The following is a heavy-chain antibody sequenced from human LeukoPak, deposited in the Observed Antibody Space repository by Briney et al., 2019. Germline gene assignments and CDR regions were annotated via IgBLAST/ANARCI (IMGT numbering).Heavy chain of an antibody. D-gene: IGHD4-11*01. CDR1: GGSISSGSYY. CDR3: ARIAKDSVTIDY. J-gene: IGHJ4*02. CDR2: IYTSGST. V-gene: IGHV4-61*02. Sequence: SQTLSLTCTVSGGSISSGSYYWSWIRQPAGKGLEWIGRIYTSGSTNYNPSLKSRVTISVDTSKNQFSLKLSSVTAADTAVYYCARIAKDSVTIDYWGQGTLVTVSS.